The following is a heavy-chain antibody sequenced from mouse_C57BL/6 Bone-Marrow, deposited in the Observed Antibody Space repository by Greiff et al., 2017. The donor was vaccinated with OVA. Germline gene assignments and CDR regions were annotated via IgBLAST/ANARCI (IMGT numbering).Heavy chain of an antibody. J-gene: IGHJ4*01. D-gene: IGHD2-1*01. Sequence: QVQLQQPGAELVKPGASVKLSCKAFGYTFTSYWMHWVKQRPGQGLEWIGMIHPNSGSTNYNEKFKSKATLTVDKSSSTAYMQLSSLTSEDSAVYYCARSYYLYAMDYWGQGTSVTVSS. CDR3: ARSYYLYAMDY. CDR2: IHPNSGST. CDR1: GYTFTSYW. V-gene: IGHV1-64*01.